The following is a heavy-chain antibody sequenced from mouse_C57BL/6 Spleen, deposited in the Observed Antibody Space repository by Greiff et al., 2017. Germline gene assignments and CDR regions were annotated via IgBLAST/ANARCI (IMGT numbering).Heavy chain of an antibody. CDR2: IDPSDSET. CDR1: GYTFTSYW. V-gene: IGHV1-52*01. CDR3: ARTYYGNYRYYFDY. Sequence: QVQLKQPGAELVRPGSSVKLSCKASGYTFTSYWMHWVKQRPIQGLEWIGNIDPSDSETHYNQKFKDKATLTVDKSSSTAYMQLSSLASEDSAVYYCARTYYGNYRYYFDYWGQGTTLTVSS. J-gene: IGHJ2*01. D-gene: IGHD2-1*01.